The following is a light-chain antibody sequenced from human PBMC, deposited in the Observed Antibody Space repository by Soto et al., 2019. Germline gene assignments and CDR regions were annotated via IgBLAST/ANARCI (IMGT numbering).Light chain of an antibody. CDR3: SSYAISSSLYI. CDR1: SSDVGGYNY. V-gene: IGLV2-14*01. CDR2: DVS. J-gene: IGLJ1*01. Sequence: QSALTQPASVSGSPGQSITISCTGTSSDVGGYNYVSWYQLHPGKAPKLMISDVSNRPSGVSDRFSGSKSGNTASLTISGLQAEDEADYYCSSYAISSSLYIFGTGTKLTVL.